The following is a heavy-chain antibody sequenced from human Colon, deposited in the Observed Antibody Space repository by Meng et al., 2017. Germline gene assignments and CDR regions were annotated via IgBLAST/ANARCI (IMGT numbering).Heavy chain of an antibody. J-gene: IGHJ4*02. CDR3: ARDHARSAPWTTDWYCDY. D-gene: IGHD3-9*01. V-gene: IGHV3-7*01. Sequence: GESLKISCAASGFTFSSYWMSWVRQAPGKGLEWVANINQGGSDKNYVDSVKGRFTISRDNAKNSLYLQMNSLRAEDTAVYYCARDHARSAPWTTDWYCDYWGQGALVTVSS. CDR1: GFTFSSYW. CDR2: INQGGSDK.